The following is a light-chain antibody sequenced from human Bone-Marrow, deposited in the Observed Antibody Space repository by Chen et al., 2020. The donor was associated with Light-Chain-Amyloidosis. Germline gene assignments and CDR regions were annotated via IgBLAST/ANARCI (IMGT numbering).Light chain of an antibody. CDR2: GAS. V-gene: IGKV3-20*01. CDR1: QSVSSSY. J-gene: IGKJ1*01. Sequence: EMVLTQSPGTLSLSPGERATLSCRASQSVSSSYLAWYQQTPGQAPRLLISGASSRATGIPDRFSGSGSGTDFTLTISRLEPEDFAVYFCQQYGSSPPTFGQGTKVEIK. CDR3: QQYGSSPPT.